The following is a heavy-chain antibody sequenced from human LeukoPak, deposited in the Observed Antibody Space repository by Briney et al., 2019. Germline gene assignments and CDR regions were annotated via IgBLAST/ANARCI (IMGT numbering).Heavy chain of an antibody. CDR3: VHNPSRSCCDY. J-gene: IGHJ4*02. CDR1: GFPYCSYW. Sequence: QTGGSLRLSYAASGFPYCSYWMYWVRQAPGKGLVWVSRINSDGSSTTYADSVKGRFTISRDNAKNTLYLQMNSLRAEDTAVYYCVHNPSRSCCDYWGQGTLVTVSS. V-gene: IGHV3-74*01. CDR2: INSDGSST. D-gene: IGHD2-2*01.